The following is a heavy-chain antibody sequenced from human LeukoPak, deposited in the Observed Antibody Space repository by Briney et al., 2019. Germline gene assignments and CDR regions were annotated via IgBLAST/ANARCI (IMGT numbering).Heavy chain of an antibody. D-gene: IGHD4/OR15-4a*01. CDR3: ARRYYGPNYFDY. Sequence: SGTLSLTCAVSGGSISSSNWWSWVRQPPGKGLEWIGEIYHSGSTNYNPSLKSRATISVDKSKNQFSLKLSSVTAADTAVYYCARRYYGPNYFDYWGQGTLVTVSS. V-gene: IGHV4-4*02. CDR2: IYHSGST. CDR1: GGSISSSNW. J-gene: IGHJ4*02.